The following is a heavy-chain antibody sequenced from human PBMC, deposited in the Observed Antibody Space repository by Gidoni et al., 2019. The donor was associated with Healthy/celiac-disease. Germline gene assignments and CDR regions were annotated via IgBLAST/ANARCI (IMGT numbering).Heavy chain of an antibody. CDR2: IYYSGST. D-gene: IGHD4-17*01. CDR3: ARARGDYVSFDY. Sequence: QVQLQESGPGLVKPSQTLSLTCTVPGCSISSGGYSWSWIRQHPGKGLEWIGYIYYSGSTYYNPSLKGRVTISVDTSKNQFSLKLSSVTAADTAVYYCARARGDYVSFDYWGQGTLVTVSS. J-gene: IGHJ4*02. CDR1: GCSISSGGYS. V-gene: IGHV4-31*03.